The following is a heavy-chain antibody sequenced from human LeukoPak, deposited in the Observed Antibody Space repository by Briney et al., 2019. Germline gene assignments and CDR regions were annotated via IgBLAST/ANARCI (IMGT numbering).Heavy chain of an antibody. D-gene: IGHD6-13*01. CDR3: AKDLWSKASSSWYYHGMDV. J-gene: IGHJ6*02. CDR2: ISGRGGRT. Sequence: GGSLRLSCAASGFTLSSYAMSWVRQAPGKGMEWVSAISGRGGRTYYADSVKGRFTISRDNSKNTLYLQMNSLRAEDTAVYYCAKDLWSKASSSWYYHGMDVWGQGTTVTVSS. CDR1: GFTLSSYA. V-gene: IGHV3-23*01.